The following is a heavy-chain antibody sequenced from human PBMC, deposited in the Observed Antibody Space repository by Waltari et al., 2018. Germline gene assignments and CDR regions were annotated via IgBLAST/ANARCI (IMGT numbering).Heavy chain of an antibody. D-gene: IGHD4-17*01. Sequence: QVQLQESGPGLVKPSETLSLTCAVSGYSISSGYYWGWIRQPPGKGLEWIGSIYHSGSTYYNPSLKSRVTISVDTSKNQFSLKLSSVTAADTVVYYCARGRGDPMWFDPWGQGTLVTVSS. V-gene: IGHV4-38-2*01. J-gene: IGHJ5*02. CDR3: ARGRGDPMWFDP. CDR1: GYSISSGYY. CDR2: IYHSGST.